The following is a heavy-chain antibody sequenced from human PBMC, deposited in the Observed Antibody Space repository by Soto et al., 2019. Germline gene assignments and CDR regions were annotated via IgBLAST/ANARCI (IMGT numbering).Heavy chain of an antibody. D-gene: IGHD2-2*01. J-gene: IGHJ6*02. V-gene: IGHV4-59*01. CDR2: IYYSGST. CDR3: ATVRILVVPAATVDYYCGMDV. Sequence: SETLSLTCTVSGGSISSYYWSWIRQPPGKGLEWIGHIYYSGSTNYNPSLKSRVTISVDTSKNQFSLKLSSVTAADTAVYYCATVRILVVPAATVDYYCGMDVWGQGTTVTVSS. CDR1: GGSISSYY.